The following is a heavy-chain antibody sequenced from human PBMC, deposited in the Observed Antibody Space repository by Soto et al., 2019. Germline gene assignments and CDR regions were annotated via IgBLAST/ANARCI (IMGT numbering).Heavy chain of an antibody. D-gene: IGHD6-13*01. J-gene: IGHJ4*02. V-gene: IGHV3-15*01. CDR3: TTIANLAAACSFDY. CDR1: GFTFNNAW. Sequence: EVQLVESGGGLVKPGGSLRLSCAAFGFTFNNAWMSWVRQAPGKGLQWVGRIKSKTDGGTTDYAAPVKGRFTISRDDSKNTLYLQMNSLKTADTAVYYCTTIANLAAACSFDYWCQGNLVNVSS. CDR2: IKSKTDGGTT.